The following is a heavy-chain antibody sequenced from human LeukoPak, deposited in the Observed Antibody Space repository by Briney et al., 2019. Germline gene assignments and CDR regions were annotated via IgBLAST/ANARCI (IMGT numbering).Heavy chain of an antibody. CDR2: IYSGGST. CDR1: GFTVNHYY. CDR3: AKDAGAVAWNY. D-gene: IGHD6-19*01. Sequence: GGSLRLSCAASGFTVNHYYMSWVRQPPGRGLEWVSIIYSGGSTYYADSVKGRFTISRDSSKNTLYLQMNSLRAEDTAVYYCAKDAGAVAWNYWGQGTLVTVSS. V-gene: IGHV3-66*01. J-gene: IGHJ4*02.